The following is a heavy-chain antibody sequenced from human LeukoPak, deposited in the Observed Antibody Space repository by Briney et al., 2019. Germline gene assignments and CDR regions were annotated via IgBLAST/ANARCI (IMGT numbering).Heavy chain of an antibody. V-gene: IGHV3-20*04. J-gene: IGHJ6*04. CDR2: NKWDGGST. Sequence: PGGSLRLSCAASGFTYDEHGMSWLRQVTGKGLEWVSDNKWDGGSTGYADSVTGRFTISRDNAENTLFLQINSLRADDSGVYYCAREPAAWDFWGKGTTVTVSS. CDR1: GFTYDEHG. D-gene: IGHD2-2*01. CDR3: AREPAAWDF.